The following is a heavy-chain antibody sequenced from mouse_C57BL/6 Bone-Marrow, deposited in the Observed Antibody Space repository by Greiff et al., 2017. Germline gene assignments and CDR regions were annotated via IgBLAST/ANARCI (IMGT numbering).Heavy chain of an antibody. Sequence: VQLQQPGAELVKPGASVKMSCKASGYTFTSYWITWVKPRPGQGLEWIGDIYPGSGSTNYNEKFKSKATLTVDTSSSTAYMQLSSLTSEDSAVYDCARSGRYYDYTFDYWGQGTTLTVSS. CDR1: GYTFTSYW. D-gene: IGHD2-4*01. J-gene: IGHJ2*01. CDR3: ARSGRYYDYTFDY. V-gene: IGHV1-55*01. CDR2: IYPGSGST.